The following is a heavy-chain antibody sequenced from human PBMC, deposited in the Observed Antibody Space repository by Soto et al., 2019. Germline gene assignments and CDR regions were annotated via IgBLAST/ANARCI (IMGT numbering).Heavy chain of an antibody. J-gene: IGHJ6*01. V-gene: IGHV3-30-3*01. CDR1: VFTFSSYA. CDR3: ARVLSYDFWSGYSNYYYYGMEV. CDR2: ISYDGSNK. D-gene: IGHD3-3*01. Sequence: GGSLRLSCASSVFTFSSYAMHCVRQSPGKWLGWVAVISYDGSNKYYADSVKGRFTISRDNSKNTLYLQMNSLRAEDTAVYYCARVLSYDFWSGYSNYYYYGMEVWGQGTTVNVSS.